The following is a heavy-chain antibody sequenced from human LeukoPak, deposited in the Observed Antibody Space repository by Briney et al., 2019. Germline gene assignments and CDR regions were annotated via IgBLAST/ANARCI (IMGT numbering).Heavy chain of an antibody. V-gene: IGHV1-3*04. Sequence: ASVKVSCKASGYTFSSYAMHWVRQAPGQRLEWMGWINTGNGDTKYSQKFQGRVAIARDTSASTVYLGVTSLRSEDTAVYYCARDEGSSWHTFFDYWGQGALVTVSS. CDR1: GYTFSSYA. CDR3: ARDEGSSWHTFFDY. CDR2: INTGNGDT. J-gene: IGHJ4*02. D-gene: IGHD6-13*01.